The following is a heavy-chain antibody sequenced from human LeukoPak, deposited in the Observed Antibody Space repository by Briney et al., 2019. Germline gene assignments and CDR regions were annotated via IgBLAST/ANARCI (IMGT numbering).Heavy chain of an antibody. CDR2: ISYDGSNK. D-gene: IGHD2-2*02. CDR3: ARDLVGLLPGYCSSASCYTSGRWFDP. V-gene: IGHV3-30*04. CDR1: GFTFSSYA. J-gene: IGHJ5*02. Sequence: PGRSLRLSCAASGFTFSSYAMHWVRQAPGKGLEWVAVISYDGSNKYYADSVKGRFTISRDNSKNTLYLQMNSLRAEDTAVYYCARDLVGLLPGYCSSASCYTSGRWFDPWGQGTLVTVSS.